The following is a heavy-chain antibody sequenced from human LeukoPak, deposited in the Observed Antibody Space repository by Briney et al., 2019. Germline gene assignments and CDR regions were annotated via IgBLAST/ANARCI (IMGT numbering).Heavy chain of an antibody. CDR2: IYYSGST. D-gene: IGHD5-18*01. Sequence: PSETLSLTCTVSGGSISSSSYYWGWIRQPPGKGLEWIGSIYYSGSTYYNPSLKSRVTISVDTSKNQFSLKLSSVTAADTAVYYCARHPPYTAMVSRARIRDDYWGQGTLVTVSS. V-gene: IGHV4-39*01. CDR1: GGSISSSSYY. J-gene: IGHJ4*02. CDR3: ARHPPYTAMVSRARIRDDY.